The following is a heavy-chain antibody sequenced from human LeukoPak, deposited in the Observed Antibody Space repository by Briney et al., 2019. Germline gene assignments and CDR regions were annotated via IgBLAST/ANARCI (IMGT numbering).Heavy chain of an antibody. D-gene: IGHD3-22*01. CDR2: INHSGST. Sequence: SETLSPTCAVYGGSFSGYYWSWIRQPPGKGLEWIGEINHSGSTNYNPSLKSRVTISVDTSKNQFSLKLSSVTAADTAVYYCARHLVVGGTFDPWGQGTLVTVSS. CDR1: GGSFSGYY. CDR3: ARHLVVGGTFDP. J-gene: IGHJ5*02. V-gene: IGHV4-34*01.